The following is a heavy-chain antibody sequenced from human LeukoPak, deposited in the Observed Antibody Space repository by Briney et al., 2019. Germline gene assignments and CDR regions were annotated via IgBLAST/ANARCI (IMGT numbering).Heavy chain of an antibody. Sequence: GGSLRLSCAASGFTFSSYSMNWVRQAPGKGLEWVSSISSSSSYIYYADSVKGRFTISRDNARNSLYLQMNSLRAEDTAVYYCARDRGDQFVAPMDVWGQGTTVTVSS. D-gene: IGHD2-21*02. CDR2: ISSSSSYI. J-gene: IGHJ6*02. V-gene: IGHV3-21*01. CDR3: ARDRGDQFVAPMDV. CDR1: GFTFSSYS.